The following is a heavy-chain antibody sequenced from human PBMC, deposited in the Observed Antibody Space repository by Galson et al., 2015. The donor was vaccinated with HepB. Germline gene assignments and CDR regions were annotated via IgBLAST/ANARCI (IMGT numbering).Heavy chain of an antibody. J-gene: IGHJ4*02. CDR2: TYYRSQWYT. Sequence: CAISGDSVSSHSASWNWIRQSPSRGLEWLGRTYYRSQWYTDHAFPVESRITINPDTSRNQFSLQLNSVTPEDTAVYYCVRDGGFLSTLWYGFNCWGQGTLVTVSS. CDR3: VRDGGFLSTLWYGFNC. D-gene: IGHD2-21*01. CDR1: GDSVSSHSAS. V-gene: IGHV6-1*01.